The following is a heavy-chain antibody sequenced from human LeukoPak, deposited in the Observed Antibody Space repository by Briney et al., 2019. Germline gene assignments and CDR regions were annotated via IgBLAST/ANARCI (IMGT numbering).Heavy chain of an antibody. V-gene: IGHV3-53*01. CDR2: IYSGGST. J-gene: IGHJ4*02. CDR1: GFTVSSNY. CDR3: ARGGPVFWRDYYFDY. D-gene: IGHD3-3*01. Sequence: GGSLRLSCAASGFTVSSNYMSWVRQAPGKGLEWVSVIYSGGSTYYADSVKGRFTISRDNSKNTLYLQMNSLRAEDTAVYYCARGGPVFWRDYYFDYWGQGTLVTVSS.